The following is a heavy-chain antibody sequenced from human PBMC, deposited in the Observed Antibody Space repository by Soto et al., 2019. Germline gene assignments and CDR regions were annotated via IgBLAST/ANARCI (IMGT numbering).Heavy chain of an antibody. CDR3: SHYRIFGDYMYCFDS. D-gene: IGHD4-17*01. CDR1: GFSLSTSRVG. Sequence: QITLKASGPTLVKPTQTLTLTCTFSGFSLSTSRVGVGWIRQPPGKALEWLALIYWDDDKRYSPSLKTRLTIANYPSKNQVVLTLTNMDPVDTATYYCSHYRIFGDYMYCFDSLGQASLVTVSS. J-gene: IGHJ4*02. V-gene: IGHV2-5*02. CDR2: IYWDDDK.